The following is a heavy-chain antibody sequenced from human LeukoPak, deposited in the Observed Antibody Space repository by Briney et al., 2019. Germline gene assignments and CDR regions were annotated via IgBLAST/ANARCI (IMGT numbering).Heavy chain of an antibody. D-gene: IGHD1-1*01. CDR1: GGSISSSSYY. J-gene: IGHJ4*02. V-gene: IGHV4-39*07. CDR3: ARDLSGSNNW. CDR2: IYYGGSP. Sequence: PSETLSLTCTVSGGSISSSSYYWGWIRQPPGKGLEWIGSIYYGGSPKYNPSLKSRVTISVDTSKNQFSLKLNSVTAADTAVYYCARDLSGSNNWWGQGTLVTVSS.